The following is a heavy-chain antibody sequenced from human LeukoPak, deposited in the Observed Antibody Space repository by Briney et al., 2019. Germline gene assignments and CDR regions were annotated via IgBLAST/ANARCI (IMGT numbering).Heavy chain of an antibody. CDR1: GGSISSNSYD. CDR2: IYYSGIT. J-gene: IGHJ6*03. CDR3: ARGRRVWGSHRPYYYMDV. Sequence: SETLSLTCTVSGGSISSNSYDWGWIRQPPGKGLEWIGSIYYSGITYYNPSLRSRVTISVDTSKNQFSLKLSSVTAADTAVYYCARGRRVWGSHRPYYYMDVWGKGTTVTVSS. D-gene: IGHD3-16*02. V-gene: IGHV4-39*01.